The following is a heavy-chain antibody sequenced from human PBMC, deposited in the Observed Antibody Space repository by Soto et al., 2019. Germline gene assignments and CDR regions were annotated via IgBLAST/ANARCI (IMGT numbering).Heavy chain of an antibody. CDR2: VFPGNSDT. Sequence: PGESLKISCEVSCYIFSNYWIGWVRQMPGKGLEWMAIVFPGNSDTIYSPSFRGQVTISADKSISTAYLQWNSLQASDTAIYYCARHNVYAMDVWGQGTTVTVSS. CDR3: ARHNVYAMDV. CDR1: CYIFSNYW. J-gene: IGHJ6*02. V-gene: IGHV5-51*01.